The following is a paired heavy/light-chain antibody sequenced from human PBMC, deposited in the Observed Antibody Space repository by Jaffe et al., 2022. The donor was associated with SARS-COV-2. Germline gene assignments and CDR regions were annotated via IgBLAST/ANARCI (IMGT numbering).Heavy chain of an antibody. CDR1: GGSISTSSHY. V-gene: IGHV4-39*01. D-gene: IGHD4-17*01. CDR3: ARGPTVTTDY. Sequence: QLQLQESGPGLVKPSETLSLTCTVSGGSISTSSHYWGWFRQPPGKGLEWIGNIYYNGNTRYNPSLKSRVTISVDTSKNQFSLNLNSVTAADTAVYYCARGPTVTTDYWGQGTLVTVSS. J-gene: IGHJ4*02. CDR2: IYYNGNT.
Light chain of an antibody. V-gene: IGLV7-46*01. Sequence: QAVVTQEPSLTVSPGGTVTLTCGSSTGAVTSSHWPYWFQQKPGQAPRTLIYDTGKKHSWTPARFSGSLLGGKAALTLSGAQPEDEAEYYCLLSYSGAWVFGGGTKLTVL. J-gene: IGLJ3*02. CDR3: LLSYSGAWV. CDR2: DTG. CDR1: TGAVTSSHW.